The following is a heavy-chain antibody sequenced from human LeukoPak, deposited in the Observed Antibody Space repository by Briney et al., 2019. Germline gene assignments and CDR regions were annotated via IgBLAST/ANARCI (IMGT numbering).Heavy chain of an antibody. CDR1: GGSISSYY. CDR3: ARALRGYSYGYDY. Sequence: SETLSLTCTVSGGSISSYYWSWTRQPPGKGLEWIGYIYYSGGTNYNPSLKSRVTISVDTSKNQFSLKLSSVTAADTAVYYCARALRGYSYGYDYWGQGTLVTVSS. J-gene: IGHJ4*02. CDR2: IYYSGGT. D-gene: IGHD5-18*01. V-gene: IGHV4-59*01.